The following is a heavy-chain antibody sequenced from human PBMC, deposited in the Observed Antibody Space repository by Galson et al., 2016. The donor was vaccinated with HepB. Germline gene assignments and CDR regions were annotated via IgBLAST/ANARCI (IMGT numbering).Heavy chain of an antibody. D-gene: IGHD3/OR15-3a*01. Sequence: ETLSLTCTVSGGSISSSSYYWGWIRQPPGKGLEWIGSVFYTGTTYYNPSLPSRVTISVDTSNNQFALKLTSVTAADTAVYSCARQQRAGLVNFWGQGTLVTVSS. CDR2: VFYTGTT. J-gene: IGHJ4*02. V-gene: IGHV4-39*01. CDR1: GGSISSSSYY. CDR3: ARQQRAGLVNF.